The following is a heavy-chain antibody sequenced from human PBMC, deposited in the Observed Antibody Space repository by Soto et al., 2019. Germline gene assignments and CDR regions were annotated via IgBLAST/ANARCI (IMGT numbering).Heavy chain of an antibody. V-gene: IGHV4-31*03. CDR2: IYYSGST. CDR1: GGSISSGGYY. CDR3: ARDVRDDGSGRGAFDI. D-gene: IGHD3-10*01. Sequence: QVQLQESGPGLVKPSQTLSLTCTVSGGSISSGGYYWSWIRQHPGKGLEWIGYIYYSGSTYYNPSLKSRVTISVDTSKNQFSLKLSSVTAADTAVYYCARDVRDDGSGRGAFDIWGQGTMVTVSS. J-gene: IGHJ3*02.